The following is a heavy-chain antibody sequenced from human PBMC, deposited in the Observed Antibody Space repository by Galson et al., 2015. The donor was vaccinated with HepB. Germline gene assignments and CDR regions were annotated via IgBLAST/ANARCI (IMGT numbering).Heavy chain of an antibody. CDR3: AREDYDFWSGYSYYYMDV. V-gene: IGHV3-48*01. D-gene: IGHD3-3*01. J-gene: IGHJ6*03. CDR1: GFTFSSYS. Sequence: SLRLSCAASGFTFSSYSMNWVRQAPGKGLEWVSYISSSSSTIYYADSVKGRFTISRDNAKNSLYLQMNSLRAEDTAVYYCAREDYDFWSGYSYYYMDVWGKGTTVTVSS. CDR2: ISSSSSTI.